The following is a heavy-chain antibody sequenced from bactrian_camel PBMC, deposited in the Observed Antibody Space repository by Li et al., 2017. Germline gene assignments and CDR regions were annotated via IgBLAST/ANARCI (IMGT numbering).Heavy chain of an antibody. Sequence: DVQLVESGGGLVQPGGSLRLSCAASGFTFSSYYMSWVRQAPGKGLEWVSSIYSDGSTYYADSVKGRFTISRDNAKNTLYLQLNSLKTEDTAMYYCAKDHDAYGGSWGSFYYWGQGTQVTVS. V-gene: IGHV3S10*01. CDR2: IYSDGST. J-gene: IGHJ4*01. D-gene: IGHD6*01. CDR3: AKDHDAYGGSWGSFYY. CDR1: GFTFSSYY.